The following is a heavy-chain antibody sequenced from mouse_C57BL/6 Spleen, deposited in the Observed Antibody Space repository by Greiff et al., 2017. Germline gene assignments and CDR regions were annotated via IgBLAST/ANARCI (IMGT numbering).Heavy chain of an antibody. D-gene: IGHD2-4*01. V-gene: IGHV1-50*01. CDR3: ARYDYDFV. CDR2: IDPSDSYT. J-gene: IGHJ1*03. Sequence: QVQLKQPGAELVKPGASVKLSCKASGYTFTSYWMQWVKQRPGQGLEWIGEIDPSDSYTNYNQKFKGKATLTVDTSSSTAYMQLSSLTSEDSAVYYCARYDYDFVWGTGTTVTVSS. CDR1: GYTFTSYW.